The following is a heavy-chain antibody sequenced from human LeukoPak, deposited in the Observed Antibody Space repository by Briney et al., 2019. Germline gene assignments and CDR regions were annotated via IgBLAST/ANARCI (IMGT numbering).Heavy chain of an antibody. V-gene: IGHV3-11*01. CDR3: ARVQPHYYDSSGYPPDY. D-gene: IGHD3-22*01. Sequence: GGSLRLSCAASGFTFSDYYMSWIRQAPGKGLEWVSYISSSGSTIYYADSVKGRFTISRDNAKNSLYLQMNSLRAEATAVYYCARVQPHYYDSSGYPPDYWGQGTLVTVSS. CDR1: GFTFSDYY. CDR2: ISSSGSTI. J-gene: IGHJ4*02.